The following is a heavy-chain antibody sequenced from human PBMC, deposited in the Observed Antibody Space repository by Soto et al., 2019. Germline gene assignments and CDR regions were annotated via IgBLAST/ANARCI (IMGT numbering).Heavy chain of an antibody. D-gene: IGHD2-2*01. CDR2: IKSITDGGTT. Sequence: PGWSLRLACASSVITFINAWMTWVRQAPGKGLEWVGRIKSITDGGTTDYAAPVKGRFTISRDDSKDTLYLQMNNLRTEDTAVYHCTTDSADIVVVPATFGMDVWGQGTTVTVSS. J-gene: IGHJ6*02. CDR1: VITFINAW. V-gene: IGHV3-15*01. CDR3: TTDSADIVVVPATFGMDV.